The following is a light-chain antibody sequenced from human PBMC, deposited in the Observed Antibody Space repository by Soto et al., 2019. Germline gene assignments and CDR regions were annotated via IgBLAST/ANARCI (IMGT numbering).Light chain of an antibody. CDR1: QSVLYSSNNKNY. CDR2: RAS. CDR3: QQYYNTPFT. Sequence: DIVMTQSPDSLAVSLGERATINCKSSQSVLYSSNNKNYLAWYQQKPGQPPKLLIYRASTRESGFPDRFSGSGSGTDFTLTISSLQAEDVAVYYCQQYYNTPFTFGPGTKVDIK. V-gene: IGKV4-1*01. J-gene: IGKJ3*01.